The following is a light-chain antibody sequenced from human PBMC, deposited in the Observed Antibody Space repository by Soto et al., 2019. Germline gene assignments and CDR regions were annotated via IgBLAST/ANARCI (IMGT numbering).Light chain of an antibody. J-gene: IGKJ1*01. CDR1: QSLSTS. CDR2: DAS. CDR3: QVRDVWPS. V-gene: IGKV3-11*01. Sequence: IVLTQSPVTLALSPGERAVLSCRAIQSLSTSLAWYQHKPGQAPRLFIYDASKRTPGVPARFSGSGSGTDFTLTISSLEPEDFAVYYCQVRDVWPSFGQGTKVEIK.